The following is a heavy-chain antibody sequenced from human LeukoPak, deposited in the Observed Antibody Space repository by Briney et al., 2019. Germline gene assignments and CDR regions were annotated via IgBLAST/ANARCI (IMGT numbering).Heavy chain of an antibody. D-gene: IGHD6-13*01. CDR2: IYSGVST. CDR3: ASSRIAGALDY. V-gene: IGHV3-66*01. Sequence: ETLSLTCTVSGGSISSSSYYWGWIRQSPGKGLEWVSVIYSGVSTYYADSVKGRFTISRDNSKNTLSLQMNSLGVEDTAVYYCASSRIAGALDYWGQGTLVTVSS. CDR1: GGSISSSSYY. J-gene: IGHJ4*02.